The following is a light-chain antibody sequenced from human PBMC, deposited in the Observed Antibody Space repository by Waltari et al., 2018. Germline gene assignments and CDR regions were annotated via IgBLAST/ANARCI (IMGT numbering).Light chain of an antibody. J-gene: IGLJ2*01. CDR3: SSYAGSSKGV. CDR1: SSDVGNYKR. CDR2: AVI. V-gene: IGLV2-23*02. Sequence: QSALTQPASVSGSPGQSITISCTGTSSDVGNYKRVSWYQQHPGKAPKLMIYAVIKRPVGFSDRFSGSKSGDMASLTISGLQPEDEAEYFCSSYAGSSKGVFGGGTKVTVL.